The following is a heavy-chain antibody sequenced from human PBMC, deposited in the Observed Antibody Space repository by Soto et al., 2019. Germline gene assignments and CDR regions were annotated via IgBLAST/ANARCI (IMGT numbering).Heavy chain of an antibody. CDR2: VWYDGTTK. CDR3: ATVDNYYGSVF. V-gene: IGHV3-33*01. Sequence: QVQLVESGGGVVQPGTSLRLSCAASGSTFSNYGMHWVRQAPGKGLEWVAVVWYDGTTKFYPDSVKGRFTISGDNSNNTLYLQMNSLRVEDTAVYYFATVDNYYGSVFWGQGTLVTVSS. J-gene: IGHJ4*02. D-gene: IGHD3-10*01. CDR1: GSTFSNYG.